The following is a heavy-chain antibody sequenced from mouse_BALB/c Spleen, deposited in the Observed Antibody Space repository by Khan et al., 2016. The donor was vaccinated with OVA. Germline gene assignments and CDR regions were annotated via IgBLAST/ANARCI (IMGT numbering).Heavy chain of an antibody. V-gene: IGHV5-15*02. CDR1: GFTFIDYG. J-gene: IGHJ3*01. Sequence: EVELVESGGGLVQPGGSRKLSCAASGFTFIDYGMAWVRQTPGKGPVWIAFISSVAYSIYYADTVTGRFTISRENAKNTLYLEMSSLRSDDTAMYYCARGGFAYWGQGTLVTVSA. CDR2: ISSVAYSI. CDR3: ARGGFAY.